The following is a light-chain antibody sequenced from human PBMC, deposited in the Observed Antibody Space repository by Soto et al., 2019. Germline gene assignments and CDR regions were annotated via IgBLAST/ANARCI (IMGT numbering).Light chain of an antibody. V-gene: IGLV1-44*01. J-gene: IGLJ3*02. Sequence: SVLTQPPSTSGTPGQRVTVSCSGSSSNIGNNSVFWYQQLPGTAPKLLIYTNDRRPSGVPDRFSGSKSGTSASLAISGLQSEDEADYYCAAWDDSLNGVVFGGGTQLIVL. CDR2: TND. CDR3: AAWDDSLNGVV. CDR1: SSNIGNNS.